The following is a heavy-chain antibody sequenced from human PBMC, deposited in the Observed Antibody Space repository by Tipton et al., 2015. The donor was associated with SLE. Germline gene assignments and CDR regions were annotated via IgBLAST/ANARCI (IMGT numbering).Heavy chain of an antibody. CDR1: GESFSGYY. CDR3: ARSAPDSSAYPTFFDY. D-gene: IGHD3-22*01. Sequence: TLSLTCAVYGESFSGYYWSWIRQPPGKGLEWIGEISPSVSTNYNPSLKSRVTISVDTSKNQYPLKLNSVIAADTAVHYCARSAPDSSAYPTFFDYWGQGTPVTVSS. V-gene: IGHV4-34*01. CDR2: ISPSVST. J-gene: IGHJ4*02.